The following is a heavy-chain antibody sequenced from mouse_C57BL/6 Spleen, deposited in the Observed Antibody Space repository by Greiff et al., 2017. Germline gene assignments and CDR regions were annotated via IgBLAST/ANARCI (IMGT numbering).Heavy chain of an antibody. D-gene: IGHD2-1*01. V-gene: IGHV1-15*01. CDR2: IDPETGGT. CDR3: TRGNYRYAMDY. CDR1: GYTFTDYE. J-gene: IGHJ4*01. Sequence: QVQLKESGAELVRPGASVTLSCKASGYTFTDYEMHWVKQTPVHGLEWIGAIDPETGGTAYNQKFKGKAILTADKSSSTAYMELRSLTSEVSAVYYCTRGNYRYAMDYWGQGTSVTVSS.